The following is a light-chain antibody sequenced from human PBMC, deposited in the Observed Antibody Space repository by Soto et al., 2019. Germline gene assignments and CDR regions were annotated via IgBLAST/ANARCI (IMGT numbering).Light chain of an antibody. J-gene: IGLJ1*01. CDR2: GNT. V-gene: IGLV1-40*01. CDR1: SSNIGAGYD. CDR3: KSYAGSNTYV. Sequence: QSVLTQPPSVSGAPGQRVTISSTGSSSNIGAGYDVHWYQRLPGTAPKLLIYGNTDRPSGVPDRFSGSKSGNTASLTVSGLQAADEADYFCKSYAGSNTYVFGSGTKVTVL.